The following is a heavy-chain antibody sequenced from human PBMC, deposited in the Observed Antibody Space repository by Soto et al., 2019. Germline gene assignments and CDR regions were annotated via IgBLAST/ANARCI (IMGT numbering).Heavy chain of an antibody. Sequence: NGYCKTSGDAISTYAIDWVRQKTRQGLEWMGGIIPLFGTAKYAQNFQGRITITADESTNTAYMELRSLRSQDTAVYYCARGVHYDSSGYYYFYWGQGTLVTV. CDR2: IIPLFGTA. J-gene: IGHJ4*02. D-gene: IGHD3-22*01. V-gene: IGHV1-69*01. CDR3: ARGVHYDSSGYYYFY. CDR1: GDAISTYA.